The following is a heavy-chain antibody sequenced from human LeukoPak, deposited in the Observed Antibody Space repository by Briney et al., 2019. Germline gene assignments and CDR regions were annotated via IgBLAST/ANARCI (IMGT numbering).Heavy chain of an antibody. Sequence: SETLSLTCTVSGGSITGSSYYWGWIRQPPGKGLEWIGSMYYSGSTYYKTSLKSRVTISADTSKNEFSLELSSMTAADTAVYYCARQYYDNTGYYYFDYWGQGTLVTVSS. D-gene: IGHD3-22*01. V-gene: IGHV4-39*01. CDR2: MYYSGST. CDR3: ARQYYDNTGYYYFDY. J-gene: IGHJ4*02. CDR1: GGSITGSSYY.